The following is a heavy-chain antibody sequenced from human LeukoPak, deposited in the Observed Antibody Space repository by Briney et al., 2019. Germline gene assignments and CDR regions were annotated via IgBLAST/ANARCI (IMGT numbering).Heavy chain of an antibody. Sequence: ASVKVSCTASGGTFSSYAISWVRQAPGQGHEWMGGIIPIFGTANYAQKFQGRVTITTDESTSTAYMELSSLRSEDTAVYYCATEYGSGSYYGDYWGQGTLVTVSS. CDR3: ATEYGSGSYYGDY. J-gene: IGHJ4*02. CDR2: IIPIFGTA. D-gene: IGHD3-10*01. CDR1: GGTFSSYA. V-gene: IGHV1-69*05.